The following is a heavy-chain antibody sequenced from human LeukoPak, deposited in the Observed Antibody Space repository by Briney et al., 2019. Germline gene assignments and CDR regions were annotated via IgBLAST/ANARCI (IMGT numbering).Heavy chain of an antibody. Sequence: PGGSLRLSCAASGFTFSSYWMSWVRQAPGKGLEWVANIKQDGSEKYYVDSVKGRFTISRDNAKNSLYLQMNSLRAEDTALYYCAKGLYSSGWYKTAFDYWGQGTLVTVSS. CDR3: AKGLYSSGWYKTAFDY. D-gene: IGHD6-19*01. J-gene: IGHJ4*02. CDR1: GFTFSSYW. CDR2: IKQDGSEK. V-gene: IGHV3-7*03.